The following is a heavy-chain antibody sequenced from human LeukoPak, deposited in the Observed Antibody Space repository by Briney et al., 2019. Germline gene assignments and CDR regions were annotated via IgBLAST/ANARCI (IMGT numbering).Heavy chain of an antibody. CDR3: ARVRSYYYYYYGMDV. CDR1: GFTFSDYY. J-gene: IGHJ6*02. CDR2: ISSSGSTI. Sequence: GGSLRLSCAASGFTFSDYYMSWIRQAPGKGLEWVSYISSSGSTIYYADSVKGRFTISRDNAKNSLYLQMNSLRAEDTAVYYCARVRSYYYYYYGMDVWGQGTLVTVSS. V-gene: IGHV3-11*01.